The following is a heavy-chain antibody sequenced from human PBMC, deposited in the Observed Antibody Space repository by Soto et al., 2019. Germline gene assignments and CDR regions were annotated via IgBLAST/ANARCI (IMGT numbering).Heavy chain of an antibody. CDR1: GFTFSSYS. CDR3: ASTRGDCSGTRCYAFDF. V-gene: IGHV3-21*01. Sequence: EVQLVESGGGLVKPGESLRLPGAASGFTFSSYSMNWVRQAPGKGLEWVSSISSTSTYIYYADSVKGRFTISRDNAKNSLYLQMNSLRAEDTAVYYCASTRGDCSGTRCYAFDFWGQGTLVTVSS. CDR2: ISSTSTYI. J-gene: IGHJ4*02. D-gene: IGHD2-2*01.